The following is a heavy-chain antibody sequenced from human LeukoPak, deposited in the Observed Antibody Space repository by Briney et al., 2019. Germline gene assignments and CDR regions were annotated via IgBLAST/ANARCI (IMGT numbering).Heavy chain of an antibody. CDR1: GFTFSSYA. V-gene: IGHV3-30-3*01. CDR3: AKVRGAVAITFLDY. CDR2: ISYDGSTE. J-gene: IGHJ4*02. Sequence: GRSLRLSCAASGFTFSSYAMHWVRQAPGKGLEWVAVISYDGSTESYADSVKGRFTISRDNSKNTVYLEMNSLRAEDTAVYYCAKVRGAVAITFLDYWGQGTLVTVSS. D-gene: IGHD3-22*01.